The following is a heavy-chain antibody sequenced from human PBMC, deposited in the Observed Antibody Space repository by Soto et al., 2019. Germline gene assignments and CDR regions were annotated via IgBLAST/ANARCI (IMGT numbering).Heavy chain of an antibody. J-gene: IGHJ4*02. CDR2: ISSSGSTI. CDR3: ARIRGYSGYDYGDY. D-gene: IGHD5-12*01. V-gene: IGHV3-11*01. Sequence: AGGSLRLSCAASGFTFSDYYMSWIRQAPGKGLEWVSYISSSGSTIYYSDSVKGRFTISRDNAKNSPYLQMNSLRAEDTAVYYCARIRGYSGYDYGDYWGQGTLVTVSS. CDR1: GFTFSDYY.